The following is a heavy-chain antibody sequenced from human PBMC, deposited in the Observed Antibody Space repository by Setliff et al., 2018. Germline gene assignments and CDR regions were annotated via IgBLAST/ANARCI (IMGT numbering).Heavy chain of an antibody. Sequence: SETLSLTCTVSGGSISSHYWSWIRQPPGKGLEWIGSIYYSGSTNYNPSLKSRVTISVDTSKNQFSLKLSSVTAADTAVYYCARSRGYSYGFFDDWGQGTLVTVSS. CDR1: GGSISSHY. V-gene: IGHV4-59*11. D-gene: IGHD5-18*01. J-gene: IGHJ4*02. CDR2: IYYSGST. CDR3: ARSRGYSYGFFDD.